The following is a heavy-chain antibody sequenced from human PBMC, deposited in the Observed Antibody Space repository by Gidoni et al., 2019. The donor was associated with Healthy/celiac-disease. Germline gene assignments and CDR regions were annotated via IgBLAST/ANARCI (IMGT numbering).Heavy chain of an antibody. CDR1: GFTFSSHL. J-gene: IGHJ6*02. CDR3: ARVEFWSGYYTIYYYYGMDV. CDR2: IKQDGSEK. D-gene: IGHD3-3*01. V-gene: IGHV3-7*03. Sequence: LVESGGGLGQPGGALRLAGAASGFTFSSHLVGWVRQAPGKGLEWVANIKQDGSEKYYVDSVKGRFTISRDNAKNSLYLQMNSLRAEDTAVYYCARVEFWSGYYTIYYYYGMDVWGQGTTVTVSS.